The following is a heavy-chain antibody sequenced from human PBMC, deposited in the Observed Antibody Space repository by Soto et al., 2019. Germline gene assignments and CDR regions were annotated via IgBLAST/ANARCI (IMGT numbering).Heavy chain of an antibody. CDR1: GGSISSGGYY. Sequence: QVQLQESGPGLVKPSQTLSLTCTVSGGSISSGGYYWSWIRQHPGKGLEWIGYIYYSGSTYYNPSLTRRVTISLDTSKNQFSLKLSSVTAADTAVYYCARDTVVSAYYYGMDVWGQGTTVTVSS. V-gene: IGHV4-31*03. CDR3: ARDTVVSAYYYGMDV. CDR2: IYYSGST. D-gene: IGHD2-15*01. J-gene: IGHJ6*02.